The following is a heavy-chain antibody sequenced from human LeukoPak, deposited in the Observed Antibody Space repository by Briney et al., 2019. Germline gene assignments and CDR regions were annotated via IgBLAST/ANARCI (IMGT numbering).Heavy chain of an antibody. CDR2: IYTSGST. V-gene: IGHV4-61*02. CDR3: ARDWDY. Sequence: PSETLSLTCTVSGGSISSGSYYWSWIRQPAGKGLEWIGRIYTSGSTKYNPSLKSRVTISVDTSNNQFSLKVSSVTAADTAVYYCARDWDYWGQGTLVTVSS. CDR1: GGSISSGSYY. J-gene: IGHJ4*02.